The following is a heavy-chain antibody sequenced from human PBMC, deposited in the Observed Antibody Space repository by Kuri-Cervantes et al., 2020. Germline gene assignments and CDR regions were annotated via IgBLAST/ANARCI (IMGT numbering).Heavy chain of an antibody. CDR1: GGSVRSNNYY. CDR2: INHSGST. Sequence: GSLRLSCTVSGGSVRSNNYYWDWIRQPPGKGLEWIGEINHSGSTNYNPSLKSRVTISVDTSKNQFSLRLSSVTAADTAVYYCARDSSGWYPVYYFDYWGQGTLVTVSS. V-gene: IGHV4-39*07. J-gene: IGHJ4*02. CDR3: ARDSSGWYPVYYFDY. D-gene: IGHD6-19*01.